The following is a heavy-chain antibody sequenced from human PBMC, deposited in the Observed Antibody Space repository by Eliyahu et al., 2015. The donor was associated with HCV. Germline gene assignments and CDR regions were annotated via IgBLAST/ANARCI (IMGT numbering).Heavy chain of an antibody. J-gene: IGHJ3*02. CDR1: GFTFSXNN. V-gene: IGHV3-48*01. CDR2: ISSSGINI. D-gene: IGHD3-16*02. CDR3: ARDRTDNYVWGSYRYAFDI. Sequence: EVQLVESGGGLVQPGGXLRLSCAASGFTFSXNNMNWVRPAPGKGLEWVSYISSSGINIYYADSVKGRFTISRDNAKNSLDLQMNSLRAEDTAVYYCARDRTDNYVWGSYRYAFDIWGQGTMVTVSS.